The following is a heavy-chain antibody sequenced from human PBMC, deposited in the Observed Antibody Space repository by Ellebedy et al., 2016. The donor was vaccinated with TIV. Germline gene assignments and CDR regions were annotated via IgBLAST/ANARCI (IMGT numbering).Heavy chain of an antibody. CDR1: GFTFSSNW. V-gene: IGHV3-74*01. D-gene: IGHD3-22*01. CDR2: INSDGSST. CDR3: ARARGEEDFDRSGSSFDY. J-gene: IGHJ4*02. Sequence: GESLKISCAASGFTFSSNWMHWVRQAPGKGLVWVSRINSDGSSTSFTDSVKGRFTISRDNSKNSLYLQMNSLRAEDTAVYYCARARGEEDFDRSGSSFDYWGQGTLVTVSS.